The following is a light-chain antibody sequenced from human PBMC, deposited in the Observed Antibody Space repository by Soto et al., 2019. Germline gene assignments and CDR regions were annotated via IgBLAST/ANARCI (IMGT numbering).Light chain of an antibody. V-gene: IGKV3-20*01. CDR3: QQHESLPLT. Sequence: EMGLTQSPGTLSLSPGERATLSCRASQSVSSSYLVWHQQKPGQAPRLLIYAASSRATGIPDRFSGSGSGTGFTFTISSLQPEDFATYSCQQHESLPLTFGQGTRLEIK. CDR2: AAS. CDR1: QSVSSSY. J-gene: IGKJ5*01.